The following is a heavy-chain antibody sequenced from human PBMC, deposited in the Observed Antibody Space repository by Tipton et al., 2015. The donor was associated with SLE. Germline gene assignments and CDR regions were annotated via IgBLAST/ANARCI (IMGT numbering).Heavy chain of an antibody. J-gene: IGHJ4*02. CDR3: VTDRRAAFEY. V-gene: IGHV3-7*01. CDR2: MKLDGSEK. D-gene: IGHD6-13*01. CDR1: GFPFSDNW. Sequence: SLRLSCAASGFPFSDNWMSWVRQAPGKGLEWVANMKLDGSEKYYGDSVRGRFTISRDNAKKSLYLQMNSLRVEDTAVYHCVTDRRAAFEYWGQGTLVTVSS.